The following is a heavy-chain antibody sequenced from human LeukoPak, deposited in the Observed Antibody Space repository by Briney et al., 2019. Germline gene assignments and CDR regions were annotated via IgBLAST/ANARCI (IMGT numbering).Heavy chain of an antibody. J-gene: IGHJ4*02. CDR3: AKARFGYTVMDFDY. D-gene: IGHD4-17*01. Sequence: GRSLRLSCAASGFTFDDYAMHWVRQAPGKGLEWVSGISWNSGSIGYADSVKGRFTISRDNAKNSLYLQMNSLRAEDTALYYCAKARFGYTVMDFDYWGQGTLVTVSS. CDR1: GFTFDDYA. CDR2: ISWNSGSI. V-gene: IGHV3-9*01.